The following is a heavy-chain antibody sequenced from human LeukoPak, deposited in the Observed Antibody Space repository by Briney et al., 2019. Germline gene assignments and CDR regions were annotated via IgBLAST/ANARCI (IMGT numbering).Heavy chain of an antibody. Sequence: SETLSLTCTVSGGSISSHYWSWIRQPPGKGLEWIGYIYYSGSTNYNPSLESRVTISVDTSKNQFSLKLSSVTAADTAVYYCARDQRNWFDPWGQGTLVTVSS. CDR1: GGSISSHY. J-gene: IGHJ5*02. V-gene: IGHV4-59*11. CDR2: IYYSGST. CDR3: ARDQRNWFDP.